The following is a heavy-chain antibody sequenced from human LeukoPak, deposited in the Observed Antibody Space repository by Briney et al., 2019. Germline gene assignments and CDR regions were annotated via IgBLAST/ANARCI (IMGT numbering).Heavy chain of an antibody. D-gene: IGHD5-18*01. J-gene: IGHJ4*02. CDR3: AKGVLGGYSYGY. Sequence: GGSLRLSCAVSGFTFSDYYMSWIRQAPGKGLEWVSYISSSGSTIYYGDSVKGRFTISRGNAKNSLYLQMNSLRAEDTAVYYCAKGVLGGYSYGYWGQGTLVTVSS. CDR1: GFTFSDYY. V-gene: IGHV3-11*04. CDR2: ISSSGSTI.